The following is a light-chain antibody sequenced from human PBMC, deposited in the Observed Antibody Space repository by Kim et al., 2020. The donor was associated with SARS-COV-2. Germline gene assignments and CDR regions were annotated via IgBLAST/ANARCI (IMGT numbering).Light chain of an antibody. J-gene: IGKJ2*01. CDR2: GAS. CDR1: QGVSTS. CDR3: QHYFTFPYT. V-gene: IGKV1-NL1*01. Sequence: DLQMTQSPSSLSASVGDRVSFACRASQGVSTSLAWYQQRPGKAPRLLLYGASRLQSGFPSRFSGNGSGTDFTLTISSLQPEDIGTYYCQHYFTFPYTFGQGTKLEI.